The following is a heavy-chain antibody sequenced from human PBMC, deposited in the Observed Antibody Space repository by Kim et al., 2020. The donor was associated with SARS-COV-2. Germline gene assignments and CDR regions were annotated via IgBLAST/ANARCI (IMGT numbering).Heavy chain of an antibody. CDR1: GGSFSGYY. CDR3: ARASAPPMIAAAGTYFDY. Sequence: SETLSLTCAVYGGSFSGYYWSWIRQPPGKGLEWIGEINHSGSTNYNPSLKSRVTISVDTSKNQFSLKLSSVTAADTAVYYCARASAPPMIAAAGTYFDY. D-gene: IGHD6-13*01. J-gene: IGHJ4*01. CDR2: INHSGST. V-gene: IGHV4-34*01.